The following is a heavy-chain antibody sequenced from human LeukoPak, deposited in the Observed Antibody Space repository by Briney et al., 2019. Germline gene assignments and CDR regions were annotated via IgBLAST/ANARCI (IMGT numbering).Heavy chain of an antibody. CDR3: AKNRGGSYYSGSDY. CDR2: VRGSDAGT. V-gene: IGHV3-23*01. J-gene: IGHJ4*02. CDR1: GFTFSSYA. D-gene: IGHD1-26*01. Sequence: GGSLRLSCAASGFTFSSYAMNWVRQTPGKGLEWVSAVRGSDAGTSYADSVKGRFTISRDNSKNTLYLQMNSLRAEDTAVYYCAKNRGGSYYSGSDYWGQGTLVTVSS.